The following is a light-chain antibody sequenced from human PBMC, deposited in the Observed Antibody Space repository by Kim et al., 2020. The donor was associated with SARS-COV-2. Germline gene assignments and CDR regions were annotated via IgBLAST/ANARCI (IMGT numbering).Light chain of an antibody. Sequence: GQGVNISSTGSSSNIGAGYDVHWYQQLPGTAPKLLIYGNSNRPSGVPDRFSGSKSGTSASLAITGLQAEDEADYYCQSYDSSLSGVFGTGTKVTVL. J-gene: IGLJ1*01. CDR3: QSYDSSLSGV. CDR1: SSNIGAGYD. V-gene: IGLV1-40*01. CDR2: GNS.